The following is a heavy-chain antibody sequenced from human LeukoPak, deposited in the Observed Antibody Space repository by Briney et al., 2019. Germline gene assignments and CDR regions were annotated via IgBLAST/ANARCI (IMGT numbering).Heavy chain of an antibody. CDR3: ARLWANYYYYMDV. Sequence: SETLSLTCTVSGGSISSYYWSWIRQPPGKGLEWIGYIYYSGSTNYNPSLKSRVTISVDTSKNQFSLKLSPVTAADTAVYYCARLWANYYYYMDVWGKGTTVTVSS. V-gene: IGHV4-59*01. D-gene: IGHD5-12*01. J-gene: IGHJ6*03. CDR2: IYYSGST. CDR1: GGSISSYY.